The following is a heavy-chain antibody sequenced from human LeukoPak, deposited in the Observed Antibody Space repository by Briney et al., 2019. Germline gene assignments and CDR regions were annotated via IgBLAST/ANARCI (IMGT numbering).Heavy chain of an antibody. J-gene: IGHJ4*02. CDR2: INPNSGGT. D-gene: IGHD6-6*01. V-gene: IGHV1-2*02. CDR3: ASASIAVRGDY. CDR1: GYTFIGYY. Sequence: ASVKVSCKPSGYTFIGYYIHWVRQAPGQGLEWMGWINPNSGGTNYAQKFQGRVTMTRDTSISTTYMELSRLTSDDTAVYYCASASIAVRGDYWGQGTLVTVSS.